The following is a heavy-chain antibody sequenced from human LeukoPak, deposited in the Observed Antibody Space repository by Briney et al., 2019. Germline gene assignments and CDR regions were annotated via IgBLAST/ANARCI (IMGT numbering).Heavy chain of an antibody. Sequence: GASVRVSCKASGYTFTGYYMHWVRQAPGQGLEWMGWINPNSGGTNYAQKFQGRVTMTRDTSISTDYMELSRLRSDDTAVYYCAKEAMGATASKGGPFFDYWGQGTLVTVSS. D-gene: IGHD1-26*01. CDR2: INPNSGGT. V-gene: IGHV1-2*02. CDR1: GYTFTGYY. CDR3: AKEAMGATASKGGPFFDY. J-gene: IGHJ4*02.